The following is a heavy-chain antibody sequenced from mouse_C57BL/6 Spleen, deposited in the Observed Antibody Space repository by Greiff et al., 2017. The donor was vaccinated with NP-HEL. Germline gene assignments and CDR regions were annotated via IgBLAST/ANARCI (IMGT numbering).Heavy chain of an antibody. Sequence: DVMLVESGGGLVQPGGSLSLSCAASGFTFTDYYMSWVRQPPGKALEWLGFIRNKANGYTTQYSASVKGRFTISRDNSQSLLYLKMDALRAEDSASGYCARYGAGAMDYWGQGTSVTVSS. J-gene: IGHJ4*01. CDR1: GFTFTDYY. V-gene: IGHV7-3*01. CDR2: IRNKANGYTT. CDR3: ARYGAGAMDY.